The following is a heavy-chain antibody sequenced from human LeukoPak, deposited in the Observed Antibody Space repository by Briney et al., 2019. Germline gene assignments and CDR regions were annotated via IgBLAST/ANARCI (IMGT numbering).Heavy chain of an antibody. Sequence: SETLSLTCAVYGGSFSGYYWSWIRQPPGKGLEWIGEINHSGSTNYNPSLKSRVTISADTSKNQFSLKLSSVTAADTAVYYCAREGLLGYCSSTSCPNPYYYGMDVWGQGTTVTVSS. CDR1: GGSFSGYY. CDR2: INHSGST. CDR3: AREGLLGYCSSTSCPNPYYYGMDV. D-gene: IGHD2-2*01. V-gene: IGHV4-34*01. J-gene: IGHJ6*02.